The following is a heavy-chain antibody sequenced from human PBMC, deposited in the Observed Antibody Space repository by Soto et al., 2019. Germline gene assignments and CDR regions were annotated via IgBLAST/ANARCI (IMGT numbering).Heavy chain of an antibody. D-gene: IGHD6-13*01. CDR3: ARDGAAAGTAYNWFDP. Sequence: ASVKVSCKASGYTFTSYYMHWVRQAPGQGPEWMGIINPSGGSTSYAQKFQGRVTMTRDTPTSTVYMELSSLRSEDTAVYYCARDGAAAGTAYNWFDPWGQGTLVTVSS. V-gene: IGHV1-46*01. J-gene: IGHJ5*02. CDR1: GYTFTSYY. CDR2: INPSGGST.